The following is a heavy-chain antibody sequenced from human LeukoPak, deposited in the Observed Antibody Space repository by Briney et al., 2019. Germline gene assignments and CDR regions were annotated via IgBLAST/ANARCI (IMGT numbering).Heavy chain of an antibody. D-gene: IGHD2-2*01. Sequence: PGGSLRLSCAASGFTLSSYAMSWVRQAPGKGLEWVSAISASGGSTYYADSVKGRFTISRDNSKNTLFLQMNSLRVEDTAVYYCAKETKTRGGPIDYWGQGTLVTDSS. CDR1: GFTLSSYA. CDR3: AKETKTRGGPIDY. V-gene: IGHV3-23*01. CDR2: ISASGGST. J-gene: IGHJ4*02.